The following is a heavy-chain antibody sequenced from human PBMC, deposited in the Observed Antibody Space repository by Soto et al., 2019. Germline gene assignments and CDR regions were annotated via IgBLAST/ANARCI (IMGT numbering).Heavy chain of an antibody. CDR2: IYPGDSDT. V-gene: IGHV5-51*01. J-gene: IGHJ6*02. D-gene: IGHD1-26*01. Sequence: GESLKISCKGSGYSFTSYWIGWVRQMPGKGLEWMGIIYPGDSDTRYSPSFQGQVTISVDKSVTTAYLQWSSLEASDSAMYYCARSGLDYYYGADVWGQGTTVTVSS. CDR3: ARSGLDYYYGADV. CDR1: GYSFTSYW.